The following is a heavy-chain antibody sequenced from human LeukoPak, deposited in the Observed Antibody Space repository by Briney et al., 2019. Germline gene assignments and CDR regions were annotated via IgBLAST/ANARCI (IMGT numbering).Heavy chain of an antibody. CDR1: GFTFSSYW. CDR3: ARDGPLDSGSYFHAFDI. D-gene: IGHD1-26*01. J-gene: IGHJ3*02. CDR2: FNSDGSST. V-gene: IGHV3-74*01. Sequence: GSLRLSCAASGFTFSSYWMHWVRQAPGKGLVWVSRFNSDGSSTSYADTVKGRFTISRDNAKNTLYLQMNSLRAEDTAVYYCARDGPLDSGSYFHAFDIWGQGTMVTVSS.